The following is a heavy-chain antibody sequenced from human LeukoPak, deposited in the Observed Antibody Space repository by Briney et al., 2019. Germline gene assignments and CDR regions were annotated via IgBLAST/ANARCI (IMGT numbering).Heavy chain of an antibody. CDR1: GFTFSNYD. D-gene: IGHD2-21*01. J-gene: IGHJ4*02. CDR3: AKDRYILDY. Sequence: GGSLRLSCAASGFTFSNYDMTWVRQAPGKGLEWVSVISGSGGSTYYADSVKGRFTISRDNSKNTLYLQMNSLRAEDTAVYYCAKDRYILDYWGQGTLVTVSS. CDR2: ISGSGGST. V-gene: IGHV3-23*01.